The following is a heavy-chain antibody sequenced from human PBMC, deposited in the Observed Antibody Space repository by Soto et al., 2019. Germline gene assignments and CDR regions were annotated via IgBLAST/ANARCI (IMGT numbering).Heavy chain of an antibody. CDR1: GFTFSDYS. CDR2: INSDGSST. J-gene: IGHJ4*02. Sequence: GGSLRLSCVVSGFTFSDYSMYWVRQAPGKGLVWVSRINSDGSSTSYADSVKGRFTISRDNAKNTLYLQMNSLRAEDTAVYYCARVRYGVNYFDSWGQGTLVTVSS. CDR3: ARVRYGVNYFDS. V-gene: IGHV3-74*01. D-gene: IGHD5-18*01.